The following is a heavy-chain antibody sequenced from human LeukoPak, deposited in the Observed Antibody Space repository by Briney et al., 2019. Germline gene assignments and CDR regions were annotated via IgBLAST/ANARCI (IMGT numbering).Heavy chain of an antibody. J-gene: IGHJ6*04. Sequence: ASVKVSCKSSGYTFTSYDMHWVRQAPGQKLEWMGWINAGNGDTKYSQKFQGRVTITRDTSASTAYMELSSLRSEDTAVYYCARCGPGSTSCYNKGNIGMDVWGKGTTVTVSS. CDR2: INAGNGDT. CDR1: GYTFTSYD. D-gene: IGHD2-2*02. CDR3: ARCGPGSTSCYNKGNIGMDV. V-gene: IGHV1-3*01.